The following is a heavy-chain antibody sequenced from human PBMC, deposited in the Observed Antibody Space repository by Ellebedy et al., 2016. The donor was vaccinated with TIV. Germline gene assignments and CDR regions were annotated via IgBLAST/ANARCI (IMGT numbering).Heavy chain of an antibody. V-gene: IGHV1-8*01. CDR2: MNPNSGNT. CDR3: ARGLMRNPNWFDP. CDR1: GYTFTSYD. D-gene: IGHD1-14*01. Sequence: ASVKVSXXASGYTFTSYDINWVRQATGQGLEWMGWMNPNSGNTGYAQKFQGRVTMTRNTSISTAYMELSSLRSEDTAVYYCARGLMRNPNWFDPWGQGTLVTVSS. J-gene: IGHJ5*02.